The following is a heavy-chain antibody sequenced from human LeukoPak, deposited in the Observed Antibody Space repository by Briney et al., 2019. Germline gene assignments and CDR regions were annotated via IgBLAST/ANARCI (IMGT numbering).Heavy chain of an antibody. Sequence: GGSLRLSCAASGFTLSTYNMKWVRQAPRKGLEWVSSISSSSSYIYYADSVKGRFTISRDNAKNSLYLQMNSLRAEDTAVYYCASTGLATGDFDYWGQGTLVTVSS. J-gene: IGHJ4*02. CDR3: ASTGLATGDFDY. CDR1: GFTLSTYN. D-gene: IGHD5-24*01. CDR2: ISSSSSYI. V-gene: IGHV3-21*01.